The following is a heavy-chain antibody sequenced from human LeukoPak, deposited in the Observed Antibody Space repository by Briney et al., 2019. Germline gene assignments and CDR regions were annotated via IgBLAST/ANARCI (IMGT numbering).Heavy chain of an antibody. CDR2: IYYSGST. CDR1: GGSISSSSYY. CDR3: ARLSGREINSSSWYSY. D-gene: IGHD6-13*01. J-gene: IGHJ4*02. Sequence: SETLSLTCTVSGGSISSSSYYWGWIRQPPGKGLEWIGSIYYSGSTYYNPSLKSRVTISVDTSKNQFSLKLSSVTAADTAVYYCARLSGREINSSSWYSYWGQGTLVTVSS. V-gene: IGHV4-39*07.